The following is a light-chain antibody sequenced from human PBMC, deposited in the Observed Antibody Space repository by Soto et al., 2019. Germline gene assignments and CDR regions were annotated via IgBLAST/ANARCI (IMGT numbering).Light chain of an antibody. V-gene: IGKV3-20*01. J-gene: IGKJ5*01. CDR3: QQYGSLPPWT. CDR2: GAS. Sequence: EIVLTHSPGTLSLSPGDRGTLXWRASQSVSNNYFAWFQQKPGQAPRLLIYGASSRATGIPDRFRGSGSGTRFTLTISRLEPEDFAVYYCQQYGSLPPWTFGQGTRLEIK. CDR1: QSVSNNY.